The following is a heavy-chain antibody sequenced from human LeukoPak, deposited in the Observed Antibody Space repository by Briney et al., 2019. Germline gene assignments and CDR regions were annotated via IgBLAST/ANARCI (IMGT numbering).Heavy chain of an antibody. D-gene: IGHD2-2*02. J-gene: IGHJ4*02. CDR2: ISAYNGNT. CDR1: GYTFTSYG. V-gene: IGHV1-18*01. Sequence: ASVKVSCKASGYTFTSYGISWVRQAPGQGLEWMGWISAYNGNTNYAQKLQGRVTMTTDTSTSTAYMELRSLRSDDTAVYYCARVGGSGCSSTSCHIRIQLWLRHFDYWGQGTLVTVSS. CDR3: ARVGGSGCSSTSCHIRIQLWLRHFDY.